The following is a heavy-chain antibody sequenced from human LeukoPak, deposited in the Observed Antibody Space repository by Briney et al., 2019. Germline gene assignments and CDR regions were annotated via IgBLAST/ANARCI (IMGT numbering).Heavy chain of an antibody. D-gene: IGHD4-23*01. Sequence: KASETLSLTCTVSGGSISSGGYYWSWIRQHPGKGLEWIGYIYYSGSTHYNPSLKSRVTISVDTSKNQFSLKLSSVTAADTAVYYCARQSDGGNWIDYWGQGTLVTVSS. CDR2: IYYSGST. J-gene: IGHJ4*02. CDR3: ARQSDGGNWIDY. CDR1: GGSISSGGYY. V-gene: IGHV4-31*03.